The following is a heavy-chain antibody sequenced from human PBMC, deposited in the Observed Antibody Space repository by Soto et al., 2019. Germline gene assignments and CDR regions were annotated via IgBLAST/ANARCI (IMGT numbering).Heavy chain of an antibody. Sequence: PGGSLRLSCAASGFTFSNYRMNLVRHAPGKGLEWLSYITDASSITYYADSVKGQFTISRDTTENSLNLQMNSLRDEDTAVSYCASDIEVVVAAMSRHYYCGMDVWGQRTTVTVFS. V-gene: IGHV3-48*02. CDR2: ITDASSIT. D-gene: IGHD2-15*01. CDR1: GFTFSNYR. J-gene: IGHJ6*02. CDR3: ASDIEVVVAAMSRHYYCGMDV.